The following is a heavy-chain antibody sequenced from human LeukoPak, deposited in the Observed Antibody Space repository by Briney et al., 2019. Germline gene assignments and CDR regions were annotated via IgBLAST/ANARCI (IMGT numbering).Heavy chain of an antibody. CDR3: AKDYEPLVGVHRWGDWFDP. V-gene: IGHV3-23*01. CDR1: GFTFSSYA. CDR2: ISNSGGTT. J-gene: IGHJ5*02. D-gene: IGHD1-26*01. Sequence: PGGSLRLSCAASGFTFSSYAMSWVRQAPGKGLEWVSTISNSGGTTYYADSVKGRFTIPRDDSENTLYLQMNSLRAEDTAVYYCAKDYEPLVGVHRWGDWFDPWGQGTLVTVSS.